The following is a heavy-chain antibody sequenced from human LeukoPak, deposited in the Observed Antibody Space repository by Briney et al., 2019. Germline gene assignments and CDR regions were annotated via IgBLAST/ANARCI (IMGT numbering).Heavy chain of an antibody. Sequence: GGSLRLSCAASGFTFSSYAMSWVRQAPGKGLEWVPAISGSGGSTYYADSVKGRFTISRDNSKNTLYLQMNSLRAEDTAVYYCAKVFTVTTHPSYFDYWGQGTLVTVSS. D-gene: IGHD4-11*01. CDR2: ISGSGGST. V-gene: IGHV3-23*01. CDR1: GFTFSSYA. CDR3: AKVFTVTTHPSYFDY. J-gene: IGHJ4*02.